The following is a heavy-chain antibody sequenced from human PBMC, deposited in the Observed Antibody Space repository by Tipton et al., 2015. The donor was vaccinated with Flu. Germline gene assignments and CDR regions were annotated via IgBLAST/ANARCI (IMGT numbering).Heavy chain of an antibody. CDR2: SADKAHSYIT. V-gene: IGHV3-72*01. CDR1: GFSMSAYY. Sequence: GSLRLSCAASGFSMSAYYVDWVRQAPGKGLEWIGRSADKAHSYITFYAASVRARFSFSRDDSSNLLYLQMNSLTIEDTAVYYCVRLSPTTAGHTFDSWGQGTLVTVSS. D-gene: IGHD1-1*01. J-gene: IGHJ4*02. CDR3: VRLSPTTAGHTFDS.